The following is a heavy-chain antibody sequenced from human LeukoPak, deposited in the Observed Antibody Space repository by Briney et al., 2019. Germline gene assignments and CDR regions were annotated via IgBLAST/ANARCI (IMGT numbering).Heavy chain of an antibody. D-gene: IGHD1-26*01. V-gene: IGHV3-21*01. J-gene: IGHJ4*02. CDR1: GFTFSSYS. CDR2: ISSSSSYI. CDR3: ASGVGATISV. Sequence: GGSLRLSCAASGFTFSSYSMNWVRQAPGKGLEWVSSISSSSSYIYYADSVKGRFTISRDNAKSSLYLQMNSLRAEDTAVYYCASGVGATISVWGQGTLVTVSS.